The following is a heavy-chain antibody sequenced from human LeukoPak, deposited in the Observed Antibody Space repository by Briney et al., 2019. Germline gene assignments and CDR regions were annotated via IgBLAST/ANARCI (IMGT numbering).Heavy chain of an antibody. V-gene: IGHV4-39*01. CDR1: GGSISSSSYY. CDR3: AKRRTATVDFDY. Sequence: PPETLSLTCTVSGGSISSSSYYWGWIRQPPGRGLEWIGSIYYSGNTYYNPSLKSRVTISVDTSKNQFSLKLSSVTAADTAVYYCAKRRTATVDFDYWGQGTLVTVSS. CDR2: IYYSGNT. D-gene: IGHD4-23*01. J-gene: IGHJ4*02.